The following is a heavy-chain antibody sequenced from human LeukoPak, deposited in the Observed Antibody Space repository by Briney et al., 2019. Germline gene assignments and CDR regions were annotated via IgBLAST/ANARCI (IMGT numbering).Heavy chain of an antibody. CDR2: IWYDGSNK. CDR1: GFTFSSYG. Sequence: GGSLRLSCAASGFTFSSYGMHWVRQAPGKGLEWVAVIWYDGSNKYYADSVKGRFTISRDNSKNTLYLQMNSLRAEDTAVYYCAKEVGYDSSGYLSYWGQGTLVTVSP. CDR3: AKEVGYDSSGYLSY. V-gene: IGHV3-33*03. J-gene: IGHJ4*02. D-gene: IGHD3-22*01.